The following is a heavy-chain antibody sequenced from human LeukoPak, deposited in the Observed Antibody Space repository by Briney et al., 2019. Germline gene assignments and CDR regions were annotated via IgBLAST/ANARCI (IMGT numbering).Heavy chain of an antibody. V-gene: IGHV4-30-4*01. J-gene: IGHJ4*02. CDR1: GGSISSGDYY. CDR2: IYYSGNT. CDR3: ARLYRGVAVAGPDY. D-gene: IGHD6-19*01. Sequence: PSETLSLTRTVSGGSISSGDYYWSWIRQPPGKGLEWIGYIYYSGNTYYNPSLKSRATISVDTSKNQFSLKLSSVTAADTAVYYCARLYRGVAVAGPDYWGQGTLVTVSS.